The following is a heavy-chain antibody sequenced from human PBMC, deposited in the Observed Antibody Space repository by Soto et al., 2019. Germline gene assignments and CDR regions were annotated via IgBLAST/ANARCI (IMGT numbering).Heavy chain of an antibody. Sequence: QVQLLQSGAEVKKPGASVKVSCKASGYTFTGYFMHCVRQATGQGLEWMGWINPYSCGADYAQSFQGRVTMTRDTSISTVYMELSRLRFDDTAGYYCARVIRGAYYNSPLDTWGQGTVVTVSS. CDR1: GYTFTGYF. D-gene: IGHD3-10*01. J-gene: IGHJ5*02. CDR2: INPYSCGA. CDR3: ARVIRGAYYNSPLDT. V-gene: IGHV1-2*02.